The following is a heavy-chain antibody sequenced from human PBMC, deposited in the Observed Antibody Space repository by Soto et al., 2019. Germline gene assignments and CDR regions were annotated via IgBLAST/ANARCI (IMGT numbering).Heavy chain of an antibody. J-gene: IGHJ1*01. Sequence: QVQLQESGPGLVKPSETLSLTCTVSGGSISSYYWSWIRQPPGKGLEWIGYIYYSGSTNYNPSLKSRVTISVDTSKNQFALKLSSVTAADTAVYYCASSYSGYDLFPANFQHWGQGTLVTVSS. D-gene: IGHD5-12*01. CDR2: IYYSGST. CDR3: ASSYSGYDLFPANFQH. CDR1: GGSISSYY. V-gene: IGHV4-59*01.